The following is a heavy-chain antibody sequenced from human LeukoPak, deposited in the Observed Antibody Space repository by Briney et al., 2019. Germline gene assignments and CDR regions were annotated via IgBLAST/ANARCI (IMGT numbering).Heavy chain of an antibody. CDR1: GGSIGSSSYY. CDR2: IYYSGST. D-gene: IGHD1-26*01. J-gene: IGHJ3*02. Sequence: NPSETLSLTCTVSGGSIGSSSYYWGWIRQPPGKGLEWIGSIYYSGSTYYNPSLKSRVTISVDTSKNQFSLKLSSVTAADTAVYYCARGAVGATHDAFDIWGQGTMVTASS. V-gene: IGHV4-39*01. CDR3: ARGAVGATHDAFDI.